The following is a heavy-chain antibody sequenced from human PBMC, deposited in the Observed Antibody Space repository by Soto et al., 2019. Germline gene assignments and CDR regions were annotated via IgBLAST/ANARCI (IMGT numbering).Heavy chain of an antibody. Sequence: SETLSLTCAVYGGSFSSYYWSWIRQPPGKGLEWIGEINHSGSTNYNPSLKSRVTISVDTSKNQFSLKLSSVTAADTAVYYCARRPSSSWQPYNWFDPWGQGTLVTVSS. CDR3: ARRPSSSWQPYNWFDP. CDR1: GGSFSSYY. CDR2: INHSGST. D-gene: IGHD6-13*01. V-gene: IGHV4-34*01. J-gene: IGHJ5*02.